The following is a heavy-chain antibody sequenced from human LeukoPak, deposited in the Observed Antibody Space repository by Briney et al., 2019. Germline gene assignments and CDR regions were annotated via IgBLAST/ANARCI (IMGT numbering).Heavy chain of an antibody. CDR2: IYYSGST. D-gene: IGHD3-22*01. CDR1: GGSISSYY. V-gene: IGHV4-59*01. CDR3: ARDLAAGYYDSSGYYYYYYYYMDV. Sequence: SETLSLTCTVSGGSISSYYWSWIRQPPGKGLAWIGYIYYSGSTNYNPSLKSRVTISVDTSKNQFSLKLSSVTAADTAVYYCARDLAAGYYDSSGYYYYYYYYMDVWGKGTTVTVSS. J-gene: IGHJ6*03.